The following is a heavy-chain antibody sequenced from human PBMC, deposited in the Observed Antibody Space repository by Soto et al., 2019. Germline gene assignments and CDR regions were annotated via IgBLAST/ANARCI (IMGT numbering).Heavy chain of an antibody. Sequence: GGSLRLSCAASGFTFSSYWTSWVRQAPGRGLEWVANIKQDGSEKYYVDSVKGRFTISRDNAKNSLYLQMNSLRAEDTAVYYCARGSSSSWYYFDYWGQGTLVTVSS. CDR1: GFTFSSYW. D-gene: IGHD6-6*01. V-gene: IGHV3-7*01. J-gene: IGHJ4*02. CDR3: ARGSSSSWYYFDY. CDR2: IKQDGSEK.